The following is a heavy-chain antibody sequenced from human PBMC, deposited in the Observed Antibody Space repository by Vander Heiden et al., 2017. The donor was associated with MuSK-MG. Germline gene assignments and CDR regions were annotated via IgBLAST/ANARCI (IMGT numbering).Heavy chain of an antibody. Sequence: VQLLASGGGLVQPGGSLRLSCAASGFTFSTDAMNWVRQAPGKGLEWVSTISGTGDSTWYAESVKGRFTISRDNSKNTLYRQMNTLRAEDTAIYSCARDFRVGTVADGFDIWGLGTMVTVSP. D-gene: IGHD3-3*01. J-gene: IGHJ3*02. CDR2: ISGTGDST. CDR3: ARDFRVGTVADGFDI. V-gene: IGHV3-23*01. CDR1: GFTFSTDA.